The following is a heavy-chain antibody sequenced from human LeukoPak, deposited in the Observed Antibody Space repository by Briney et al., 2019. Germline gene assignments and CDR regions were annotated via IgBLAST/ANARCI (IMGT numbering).Heavy chain of an antibody. J-gene: IGHJ4*02. CDR1: GFTFSSYA. D-gene: IGHD2-2*01. CDR3: VKGYCSSISCFGDY. CDR2: ISSNGGST. V-gene: IGHV3-64D*09. Sequence: GGSLRLSCVASGFTFSSYAMHWVRQAPGKGLEYVSAISSNGGSTYYADSVKGRFTISRDNSKNTLYLQMSSLRAEDTAVYYCVKGYCSSISCFGDYWGQGTLVTFSS.